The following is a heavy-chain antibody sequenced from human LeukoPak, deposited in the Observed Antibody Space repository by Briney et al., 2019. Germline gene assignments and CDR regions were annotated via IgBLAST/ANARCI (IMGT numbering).Heavy chain of an antibody. CDR2: IKQDGSEK. D-gene: IGHD6-19*01. J-gene: IGHJ4*02. Sequence: GGSLRLSCAASGFTFSSYWVSWVRQAPGKGLEWVANIKQDGSEKYYVDSVKGRFTISRDNAKNSLYLQMNSLRAEDTAVYYCARSVYSSGWYRTYYFDYWGQGTLVTVSS. V-gene: IGHV3-7*01. CDR3: ARSVYSSGWYRTYYFDY. CDR1: GFTFSSYW.